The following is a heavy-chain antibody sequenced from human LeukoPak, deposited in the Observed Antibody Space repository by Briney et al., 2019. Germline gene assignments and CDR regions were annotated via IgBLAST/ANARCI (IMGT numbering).Heavy chain of an antibody. V-gene: IGHV3-15*01. Sequence: RPGGSLRLSCAASGLTVSSSYMSWVRQAPGKGLESIGRIKSRGDGGTTDYAAHVKGRFIISRDDSKNTLFLQMNSLKTEDTAVYYCATDPSRGGPVRYYYYGRDVWGQGTTVTVSS. CDR3: ATDPSRGGPVRYYYYGRDV. CDR2: IKSRGDGGTT. CDR1: GLTVSSSY. D-gene: IGHD3-10*01. J-gene: IGHJ6*02.